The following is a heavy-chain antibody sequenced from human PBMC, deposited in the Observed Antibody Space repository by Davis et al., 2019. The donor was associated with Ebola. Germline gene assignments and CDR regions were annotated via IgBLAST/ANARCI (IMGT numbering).Heavy chain of an antibody. CDR3: AKGGRDCSRTTCGTNDYYMDV. J-gene: IGHJ6*03. CDR2: IGGGGATT. CDR1: GFTFSSYA. V-gene: IGHV3-23*01. Sequence: GESLKISCAASGFTFSSYAMSWVRQAPGKGLEWVSAIGGGGATTYYADSVEGRFTISRDNSKNTIYLQMKSLRAEDTAVYFCAKGGRDCSRTTCGTNDYYMDVWGKGTTVTVSS. D-gene: IGHD2-2*01.